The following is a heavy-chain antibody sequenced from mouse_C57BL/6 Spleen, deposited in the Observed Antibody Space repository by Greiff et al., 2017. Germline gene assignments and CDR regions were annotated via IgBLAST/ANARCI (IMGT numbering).Heavy chain of an antibody. CDR2: IWSGGST. CDR1: GFSLTSYG. Sequence: VMLVESGPGLVQPSQSLSITCTVSGFSLTSYGVHWVRQPPGKGLEWLGVIWSGGSTDYNAAFISRLSISKDNSKSQVFFKMNSLQADDTAIYYCAKRGDSLYYYAMDYWGQGTSVTVSS. CDR3: AKRGDSLYYYAMDY. V-gene: IGHV2-4*01. J-gene: IGHJ4*01. D-gene: IGHD2-13*01.